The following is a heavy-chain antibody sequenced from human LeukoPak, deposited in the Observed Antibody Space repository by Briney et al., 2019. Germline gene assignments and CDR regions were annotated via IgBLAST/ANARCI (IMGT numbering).Heavy chain of an antibody. Sequence: ASVSVSCRASGYTFTGYYMHGVRRARGQGREGRGWINPNSGGTNYAQKFQGSVTMTRDTSISPAYMELSRLRSDDTAVYYCARGKRITIFGVRDWFDPWGQGTLVTVSS. D-gene: IGHD3-3*01. CDR1: GYTFTGYY. J-gene: IGHJ5*02. V-gene: IGHV1-2*02. CDR3: ARGKRITIFGVRDWFDP. CDR2: INPNSGGT.